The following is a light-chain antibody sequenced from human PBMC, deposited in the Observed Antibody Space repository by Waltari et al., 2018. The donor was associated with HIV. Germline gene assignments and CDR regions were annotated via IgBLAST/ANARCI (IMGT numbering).Light chain of an antibody. V-gene: IGKV3-11*01. Sequence: EIVLTQSPATLSLSPGERATLSCRASQRVSSYLAWYQQKPGQAPRLLIYDASNRATGIPARFSGRGSGTDFTLTISSLEPEDCAVYYCQQRSNWPLYTFGQGTKLEIK. J-gene: IGKJ2*01. CDR1: QRVSSY. CDR2: DAS. CDR3: QQRSNWPLYT.